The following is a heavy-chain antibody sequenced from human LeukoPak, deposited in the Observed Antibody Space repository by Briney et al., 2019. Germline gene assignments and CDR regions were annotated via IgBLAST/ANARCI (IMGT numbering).Heavy chain of an antibody. CDR1: GYSFADYY. J-gene: IGHJ4*02. D-gene: IGHD5-18*01. CDR2: IKPNSGGT. V-gene: IGHV1-2*02. CDR3: ARGQYRYAVDF. Sequence: GASVKVSCKASGYSFADYYMHWVRQAPGQGLEWMGWIKPNSGGTRSAQKFQGRVTMTRDTSISTAYMELSSLTSDDTAVYYCARGQYRYAVDFWGQGTLVTVSS.